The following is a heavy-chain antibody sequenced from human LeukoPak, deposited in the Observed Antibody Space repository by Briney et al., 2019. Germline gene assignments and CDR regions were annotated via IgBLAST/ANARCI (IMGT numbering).Heavy chain of an antibody. D-gene: IGHD6-19*01. Sequence: GASVKVSCKASGYTFTGYYMHWVRQAPGQGLEWMGWINPNSGGTNYAQKFQGWVTMTRDTSISTAYMELSRVRSDDTAVYYCASGIAVAGRQAFDIWGQGTMVTVSS. CDR2: INPNSGGT. CDR3: ASGIAVAGRQAFDI. J-gene: IGHJ3*02. V-gene: IGHV1-2*04. CDR1: GYTFTGYY.